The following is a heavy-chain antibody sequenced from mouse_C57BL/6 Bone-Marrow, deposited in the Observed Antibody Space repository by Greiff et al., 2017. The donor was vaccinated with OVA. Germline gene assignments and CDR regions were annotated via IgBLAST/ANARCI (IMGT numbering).Heavy chain of an antibody. D-gene: IGHD2-1*01. V-gene: IGHV7-4*01. CDR3: VKAVSQIYYDYDAMDY. CDR2: IRNKANGYTT. J-gene: IGHJ4*01. Sequence: DVKLVESGGGLVQPGASLRLSCAASGFTFTDYYMSWVRQPPGKAPEWLALIRNKANGYTTEYTASVKGQFTISRDNSQNILYLQMNTLRAEDSATYYCVKAVSQIYYDYDAMDYWGQGTSVTVSS. CDR1: GFTFTDYY.